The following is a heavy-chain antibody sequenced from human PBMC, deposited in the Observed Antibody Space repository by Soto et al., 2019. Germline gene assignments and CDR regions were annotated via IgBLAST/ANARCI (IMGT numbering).Heavy chain of an antibody. CDR1: GGTFSSYA. CDR2: IIPIFGTA. Sequence: SVKVSCKASGGTFSSYAISWVRQAPGQGLEWMGGIIPIFGTANYAQKFQGRVTITADESTSTAYMELSSLRSEDTAVYYCARDRDGYTYFDYWGQGTLVTVSS. CDR3: ARDRDGYTYFDY. V-gene: IGHV1-69*13. D-gene: IGHD5-12*01. J-gene: IGHJ4*02.